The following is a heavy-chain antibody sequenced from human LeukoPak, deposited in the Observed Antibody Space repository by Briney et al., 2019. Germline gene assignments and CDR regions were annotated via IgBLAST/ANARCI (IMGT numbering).Heavy chain of an antibody. CDR3: ASLTYYYDSSGWNDAFDI. CDR2: IIPIFGTA. V-gene: IGHV1-69*06. J-gene: IGHJ3*02. D-gene: IGHD3-22*01. CDR1: GYTFTSYA. Sequence: SVKVSCKASGYTFTSYAISWVRQAPGQGLKWMGGIIPIFGTANYAQKFQGRVTITADKSTSTAYMELSSLRSEDTAVYYCASLTYYYDSSGWNDAFDIWGQGTMVTVSS.